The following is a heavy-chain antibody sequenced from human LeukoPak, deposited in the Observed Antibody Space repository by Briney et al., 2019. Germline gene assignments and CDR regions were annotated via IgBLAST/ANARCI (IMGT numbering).Heavy chain of an antibody. V-gene: IGHV3-23*01. CDR2: ISGSGGST. J-gene: IGHJ4*02. CDR3: AKDDGGIAVAGVFDC. Sequence: GGSLRLSCAASGFTFSSYAMSWVRQAPGKGLEWVSAISGSGGSTYYADSVKGRFTISRDNSKNTLYLQMKSLRAEDTAVYYCAKDDGGIAVAGVFDCWGQGTLVTVSS. CDR1: GFTFSSYA. D-gene: IGHD6-19*01.